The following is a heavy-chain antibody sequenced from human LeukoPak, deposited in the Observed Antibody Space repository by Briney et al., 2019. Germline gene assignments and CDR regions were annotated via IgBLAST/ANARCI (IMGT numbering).Heavy chain of an antibody. J-gene: IGHJ6*02. CDR2: ISGSGGST. CDR3: AKNQNCSSTSCYYSGMDV. CDR1: GFTFSSYA. Sequence: GGSLRLSCAASGFTFSSYAMSWVRQAPGKGLEWVSAISGSGGSTYYADSVKGRFTISRDNSENTLYLQMNSLRAEDTAVYYCAKNQNCSSTSCYYSGMDVWGQGTTVTVSS. D-gene: IGHD2-2*01. V-gene: IGHV3-23*01.